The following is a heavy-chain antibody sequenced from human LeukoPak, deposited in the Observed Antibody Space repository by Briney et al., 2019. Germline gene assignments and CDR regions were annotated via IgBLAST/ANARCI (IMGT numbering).Heavy chain of an antibody. CDR3: ATVWYHVFDI. V-gene: IGHV3-7*03. Sequence: GGSLRLSCAASGFTFNNYWMTWVRQAPGKGLEWVANINQDGSESYYVASMKGRFTISRDNAKNSLYLQMSSLRDEDTAIYYCATVWYHVFDIWGQGTMVTVSS. D-gene: IGHD6-13*01. CDR2: INQDGSES. J-gene: IGHJ3*02. CDR1: GFTFNNYW.